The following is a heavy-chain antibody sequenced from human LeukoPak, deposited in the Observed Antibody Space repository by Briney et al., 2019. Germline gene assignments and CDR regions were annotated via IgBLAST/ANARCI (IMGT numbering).Heavy chain of an antibody. CDR3: ARADYDFAPDY. Sequence: GASVKVSCKASGYTFTGYYMHWVRQAPGQGLEWMRIINPSGGSTSYAQKFQGRVTMTRDTSTSTVYMELSSLRSEDTAVYYCARADYDFAPDYWGQGTLVTVSS. V-gene: IGHV1-46*01. CDR1: GYTFTGYY. CDR2: INPSGGST. D-gene: IGHD3-3*01. J-gene: IGHJ4*02.